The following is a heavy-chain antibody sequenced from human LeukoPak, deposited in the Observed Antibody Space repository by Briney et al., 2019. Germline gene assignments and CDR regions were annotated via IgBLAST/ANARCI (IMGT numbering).Heavy chain of an antibody. CDR3: AGPTPYYYDSSGYSREIYYYYGMDV. V-gene: IGHV1-46*02. CDR2: INPSGGST. J-gene: IGHJ6*02. CDR1: GYTFNSYY. Sequence: ASVKVSCKASGYTFNSYYMHWVRQAPGQGLEWMGIINPSGGSTNYAQKFQGRVTMTRDTSTSTVYMELSSLRSEDTAVYYCAGPTPYYYDSSGYSREIYYYYGMDVWGQGTTVTVSS. D-gene: IGHD3-22*01.